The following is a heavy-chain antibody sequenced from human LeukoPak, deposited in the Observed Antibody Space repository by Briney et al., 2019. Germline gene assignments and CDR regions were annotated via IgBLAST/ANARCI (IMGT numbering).Heavy chain of an antibody. D-gene: IGHD4-11*01. J-gene: IGHJ4*02. CDR1: GYTFTSYE. V-gene: IGHV1-8*01. CDR2: MNPNRGNT. Sequence: ASVKVSCKASGYTFTSYEINWVRQATGQGIEWMGWMNPNRGNTGYAQKFQGRANMTRNTSISTAYMELSSLRSEDTAVYDCARFSYSNPLDYWGQGTLVTVSS. CDR3: ARFSYSNPLDY.